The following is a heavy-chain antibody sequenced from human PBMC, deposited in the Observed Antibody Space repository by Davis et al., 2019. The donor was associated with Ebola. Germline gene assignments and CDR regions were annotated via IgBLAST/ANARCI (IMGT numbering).Heavy chain of an antibody. J-gene: IGHJ6*02. Sequence: ASVKVSCKASGYTFTGYYMHWVRQAPGQGLEWMGWINPNSGGTNYAQKFQGWVTMTRDTSISTAYMELSRLRSEDTAVYYCAGNIVATITDYYYGMDVWGQGTTVTVSS. CDR3: AGNIVATITDYYYGMDV. CDR2: INPNSGGT. CDR1: GYTFTGYY. V-gene: IGHV1-2*04. D-gene: IGHD5-12*01.